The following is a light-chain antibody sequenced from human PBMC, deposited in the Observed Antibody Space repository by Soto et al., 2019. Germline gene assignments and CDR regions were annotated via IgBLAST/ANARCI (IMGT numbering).Light chain of an antibody. CDR3: QRYGSSRT. Sequence: EFVLTQSPGTLSLSPGERATLSCRASQSVSSSYLAWYQQKPGRAPRLLIHSGASRATGIPDRFSASGSGTDFTLTISSLEPEDFAVYYCQRYGSSRTFGQGTKVEIK. J-gene: IGKJ1*01. CDR1: QSVSSSY. V-gene: IGKV3-20*01. CDR2: SGA.